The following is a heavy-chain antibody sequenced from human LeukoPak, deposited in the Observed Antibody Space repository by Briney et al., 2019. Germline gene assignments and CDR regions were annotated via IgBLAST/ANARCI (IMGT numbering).Heavy chain of an antibody. CDR2: IIPLFGTP. D-gene: IGHD6-13*01. CDR1: GGTFSSYT. Sequence: SVKVSCKASGGTFSSYTISWVRHASGQGVEWMGGIIPLFGTPDYAQKFQDRLTITADKSTSTAYMELSSLRSEDTAVYYCARAGQQLYPFDYWGQGTLVTVSS. J-gene: IGHJ4*02. V-gene: IGHV1-69*06. CDR3: ARAGQQLYPFDY.